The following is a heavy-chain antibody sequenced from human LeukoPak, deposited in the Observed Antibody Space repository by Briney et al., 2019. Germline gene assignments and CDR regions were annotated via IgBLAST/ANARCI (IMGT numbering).Heavy chain of an antibody. CDR3: ARDPPPASSSWYWDYYYGMDV. CDR2: ISSSGSYI. J-gene: IGHJ6*02. CDR1: GFTFSSYS. D-gene: IGHD6-13*01. Sequence: GSLRLSCAASGFTFSSYSMNWVRQAPGKRLEWVSSISSSGSYIYYADSVKGRFTISRDNAKNSLYLQMNSLRAEDTAVYYCARDPPPASSSWYWDYYYGMDVWGQGTTVTVSS. V-gene: IGHV3-21*01.